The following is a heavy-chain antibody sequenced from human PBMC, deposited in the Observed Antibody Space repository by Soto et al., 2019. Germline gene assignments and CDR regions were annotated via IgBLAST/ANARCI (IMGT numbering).Heavy chain of an antibody. V-gene: IGHV1-69*13. J-gene: IGHJ3*02. Sequence: ASVKVSCNASGGTFSSYAISWVRQAPGQGLEWMGGIIPIFGTANYAQKFQGRVTITADESTSTAYMELSSLRSEDTAVYYCAIDACSSTSCYDAFDIWGQGTMVTVSS. D-gene: IGHD2-2*01. CDR3: AIDACSSTSCYDAFDI. CDR2: IIPIFGTA. CDR1: GGTFSSYA.